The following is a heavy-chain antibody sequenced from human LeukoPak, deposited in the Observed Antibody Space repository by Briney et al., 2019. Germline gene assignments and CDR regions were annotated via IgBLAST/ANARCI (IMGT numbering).Heavy chain of an antibody. J-gene: IGHJ4*02. D-gene: IGHD5-12*01. CDR2: ISGSGGST. V-gene: IGHV3-23*01. CDR1: GFTFSSYA. Sequence: GGSLRLSCAASGFTFSSYAMSWVRQAPGKGLEWVSAISGSGGSTYYADSVKGRFTISRGNSKNTLYLQMNSLRAEDTAVYYCAKESGYSGYDERSIDYWGQGTLVTVSS. CDR3: AKESGYSGYDERSIDY.